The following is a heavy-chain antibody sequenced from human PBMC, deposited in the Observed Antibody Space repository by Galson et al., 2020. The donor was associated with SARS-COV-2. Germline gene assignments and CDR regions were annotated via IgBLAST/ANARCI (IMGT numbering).Heavy chain of an antibody. CDR1: GFTFSSYA. Sequence: GGSMRLSCADSGFTFSSYAMSWVRQAPGKGLEWVSAISVSGISTYYADSVKGRFTISRDNSNNIVYLQMNSLRAEDTAVYYCAKDIPRRVVLLKYWGQGTLVTVSS. CDR2: ISVSGIST. D-gene: IGHD3-22*01. CDR3: AKDIPRRVVLLKY. J-gene: IGHJ4*02. V-gene: IGHV3-23*01.